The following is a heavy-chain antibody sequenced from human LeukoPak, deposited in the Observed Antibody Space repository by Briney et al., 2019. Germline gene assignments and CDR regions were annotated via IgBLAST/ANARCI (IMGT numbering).Heavy chain of an antibody. D-gene: IGHD5-18*01. J-gene: IGHJ4*02. V-gene: IGHV1-69*06. CDR3: ARDSVDTAMSD. Sequence: AASVKVSCKASGYTYSRNGISWVRQAPGQGLEWMGGITPIFGTANYAQKFQGRVTITADKSTSTAYMELSSLRSEDTAVYYCARDSVDTAMSDWGQGTLVTVSS. CDR1: GYTYSRNG. CDR2: ITPIFGTA.